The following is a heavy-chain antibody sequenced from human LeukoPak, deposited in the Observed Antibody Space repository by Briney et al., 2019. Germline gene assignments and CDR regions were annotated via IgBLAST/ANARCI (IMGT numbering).Heavy chain of an antibody. CDR3: ARGGYGGGNSGIIDY. CDR1: GYTFSGYY. D-gene: IGHD4-23*01. J-gene: IGHJ4*02. V-gene: IGHV1-2*02. CDR2: INASSGGT. Sequence: ASVKVSRKASGYTFSGYYMHWVRQAPEQGLEWMGWINASSGGTNYAQKFQGRVTMTRDTSISTAYIELSRLRSDDTAVYYCARGGYGGGNSGIIDYWGQGTLVTVSS.